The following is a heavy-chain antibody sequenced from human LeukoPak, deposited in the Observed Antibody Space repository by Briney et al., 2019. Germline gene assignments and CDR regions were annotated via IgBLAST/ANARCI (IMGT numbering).Heavy chain of an antibody. CDR2: ISGSGGST. CDR3: AKDRVTIFGVVRPYYYYGMDV. D-gene: IGHD3-3*01. V-gene: IGHV3-23*01. CDR1: GFTFSSYA. Sequence: GGSLRLSCAASGFTFSSYAMSWVRQAPGKGLEWVSAISGSGGSTYYADFVKGRFTISRDNSKNTLYLQMNSLRAEDTAVYYCAKDRVTIFGVVRPYYYYGMDVWGQGTTVTVSS. J-gene: IGHJ6*02.